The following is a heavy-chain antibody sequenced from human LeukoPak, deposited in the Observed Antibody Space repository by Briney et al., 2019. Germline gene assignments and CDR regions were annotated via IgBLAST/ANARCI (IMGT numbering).Heavy chain of an antibody. CDR3: ARGKSSGWYAPDY. CDR1: GFTFSSYS. J-gene: IGHJ4*02. CDR2: FGSSSTYM. D-gene: IGHD6-19*01. V-gene: IGHV3-21*01. Sequence: GGSLRLPCAASGFTFSSYSMNWVRQAPGKGLEGVLVFGSSSTYMYSADSLKGRFTISRDNAKNALYLQMNSLRGEDTAVYYCARGKSSGWYAPDYWGQGTLVTVSS.